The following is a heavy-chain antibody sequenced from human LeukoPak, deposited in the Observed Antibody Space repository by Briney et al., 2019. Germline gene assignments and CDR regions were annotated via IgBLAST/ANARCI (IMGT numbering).Heavy chain of an antibody. D-gene: IGHD3-22*01. J-gene: IGHJ4*02. CDR3: ARVGPRRYYDSSGLDY. CDR2: IYYSGST. Sequence: SETLSLTCTVSGGSISSYYWSWIWQPPGKGLEWIGYIYYSGSTNYNPSLKSRVTISVDTSKNQFSLKLSSVTAADTAVYYCARVGPRRYYDSSGLDYWGQGTLVTVSS. V-gene: IGHV4-59*01. CDR1: GGSISSYY.